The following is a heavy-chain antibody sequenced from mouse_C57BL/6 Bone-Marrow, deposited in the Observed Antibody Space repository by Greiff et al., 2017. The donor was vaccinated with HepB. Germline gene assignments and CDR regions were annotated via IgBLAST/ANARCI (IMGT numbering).Heavy chain of an antibody. CDR1: GFTFSSYA. CDR3: ARSGTNYYGSSPCAY. CDR2: ISDGGSYT. Sequence: EVHLVESGGGLVKPGGSLKLSCAASGFTFSSYAMSWVRQTPEKRLEWVATISDGGSYTYYPDNVKGRFTISRDNAKNNLYLQMSHLKSEDTAMYYCARSGTNYYGSSPCAYWGQGTLVTVSA. J-gene: IGHJ3*01. V-gene: IGHV5-4*01. D-gene: IGHD1-1*01.